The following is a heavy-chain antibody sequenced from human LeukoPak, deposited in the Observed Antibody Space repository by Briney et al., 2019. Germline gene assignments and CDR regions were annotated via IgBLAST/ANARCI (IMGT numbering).Heavy chain of an antibody. CDR3: ATYSGSKSLAFDI. J-gene: IGHJ3*02. Sequence: ASVKVSCTVSGYTLTELSMHWVRQAPGKGLEWMGGFDPEDGETIYAQKFQGRVTMTEDTSTDTAYMELSSLRSEDTAVYYCATYSGSKSLAFDIWGQGTMVTVSS. CDR1: GYTLTELS. V-gene: IGHV1-24*01. D-gene: IGHD1-26*01. CDR2: FDPEDGET.